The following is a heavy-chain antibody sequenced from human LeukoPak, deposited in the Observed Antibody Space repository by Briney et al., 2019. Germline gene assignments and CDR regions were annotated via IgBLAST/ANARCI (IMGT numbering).Heavy chain of an antibody. V-gene: IGHV3-13*01. CDR1: GFTFSSYD. CDR2: IGTAGDT. J-gene: IGHJ6*02. D-gene: IGHD6-19*01. CDR3: ARGSSGWSYYYYGMDV. Sequence: GGSLRLSFSASGFTFSSYDVHWVRQATGKGLEWVSAIGTAGDTYYPGSVKGRFTISRENAKNSLYLQMNSLRAGDTAVYYCARGSSGWSYYYYGMDVWGQGTTVTVSS.